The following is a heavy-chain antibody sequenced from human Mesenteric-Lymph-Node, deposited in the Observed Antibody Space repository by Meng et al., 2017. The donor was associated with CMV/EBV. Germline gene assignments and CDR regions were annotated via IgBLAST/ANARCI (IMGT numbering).Heavy chain of an antibody. CDR1: GVSISSISYF. D-gene: IGHD6-6*01. J-gene: IGHJ4*02. V-gene: IGHV4-39*01. Sequence: SETLSLTFTVSGVSISSISYFWGWLRQPPGKGLDWIGSIYYSGSTYYNPSLKSRVTISVDTSRNQFSLKLSSVTAADTAVYYCARRIAARGGGFDYWGQGTLVTVSS. CDR3: ARRIAARGGGFDY. CDR2: IYYSGST.